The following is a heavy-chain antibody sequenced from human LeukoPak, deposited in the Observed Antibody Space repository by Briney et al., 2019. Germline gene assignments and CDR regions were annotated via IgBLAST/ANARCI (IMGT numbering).Heavy chain of an antibody. CDR2: ISPSSHYI. D-gene: IGHD5-18*01. V-gene: IGHV3-21*04. CDR1: GFTFSNYS. CDR3: ARDRHTAMVYYYCYMDV. J-gene: IGHJ6*03. Sequence: PGGSLRLSCAGSGFTFSNYSINWVRQAPGKGLEWVSSISPSSHYIYYADSVRGRFTISRDNARNSLYLQMNSLRDEDTAVYYCARDRHTAMVYYYCYMDVWGTGTTVTVSS.